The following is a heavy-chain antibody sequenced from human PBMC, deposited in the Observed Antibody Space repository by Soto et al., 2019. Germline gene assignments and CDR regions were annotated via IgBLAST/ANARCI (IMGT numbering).Heavy chain of an antibody. V-gene: IGHV3-48*01. J-gene: IGHJ5*02. Sequence: GGSLRLSCAASGFTFSSYSMNWVRQAPGKGLEWVSYISSSSSTIYCADSVKGRFTISRDNAKNSLYLQMNSLRAEDTAVYYCARGDIVVVPAAPNWFDPWGQGTLVTVSS. CDR2: ISSSSSTI. CDR3: ARGDIVVVPAAPNWFDP. CDR1: GFTFSSYS. D-gene: IGHD2-2*01.